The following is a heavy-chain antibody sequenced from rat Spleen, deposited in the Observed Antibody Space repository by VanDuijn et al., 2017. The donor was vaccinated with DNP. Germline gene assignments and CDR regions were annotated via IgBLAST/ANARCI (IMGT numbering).Heavy chain of an antibody. Sequence: EVQLVESGGGLVQPGRSMRLSCAVSGFTFSSFPMAWVRQTPTKGLEWVATIFISGTTAYYRDSVKDRFTVSRDNSRNALYLQMNSLRSEDTATYYCATEDYGYPFAYWGQGVMVTVSS. CDR3: ATEDYGYPFAY. V-gene: IGHV5-46*01. CDR2: IFISGTTA. D-gene: IGHD1-6*01. CDR1: GFTFSSFP. J-gene: IGHJ2*01.